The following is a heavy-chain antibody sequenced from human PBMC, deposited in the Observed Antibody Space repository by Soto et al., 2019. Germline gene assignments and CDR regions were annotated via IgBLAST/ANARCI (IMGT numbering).Heavy chain of an antibody. J-gene: IGHJ5*02. CDR2: ISAYNGNT. Sequence: ASVKVSCKASGYTFTSYGISWVRQAPGQGLEWMGWISAYNGNTNYAQKLQGRVTMTTDTSTSTAYMELRSLRSDDTAVYYCARVPITMVRGVTTHLWFDPWGQGTLVTVSS. CDR3: ARVPITMVRGVTTHLWFDP. V-gene: IGHV1-18*01. D-gene: IGHD3-10*01. CDR1: GYTFTSYG.